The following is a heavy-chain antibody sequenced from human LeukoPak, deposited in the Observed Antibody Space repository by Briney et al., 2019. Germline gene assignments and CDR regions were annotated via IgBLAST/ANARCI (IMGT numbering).Heavy chain of an antibody. Sequence: TGGSLRLSCAASGFNFSNAWMSWVRQAPGKGLEWVGRIKSKTDGGTADYAARLKTRFAISRDDSRNTLYLQMNSLTTEDSAVYYCTPVVVVPVTTDRWSGTWGQGTLVTVSS. CDR3: TPVVVVPVTTDRWSGT. CDR2: IKSKTDGGTA. V-gene: IGHV3-15*01. CDR1: GFNFSNAW. J-gene: IGHJ5*02. D-gene: IGHD2-15*01.